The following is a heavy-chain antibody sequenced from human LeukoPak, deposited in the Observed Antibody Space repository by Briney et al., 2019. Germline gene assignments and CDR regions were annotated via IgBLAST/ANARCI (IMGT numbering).Heavy chain of an antibody. V-gene: IGHV3-66*01. CDR2: IYSGGSS. CDR3: ATRPDGNDVPYFDY. Sequence: GGSLRLSCAASGLTVGFRCMSWVRQAPGKGLEWVSIIYSGGSSYYADSVKGRFTVSRDTSKNTLYLQMNSLRAEDTAVYYCATRPDGNDVPYFDYWGQGALVTVSS. J-gene: IGHJ4*02. D-gene: IGHD5-12*01. CDR1: GLTVGFRC.